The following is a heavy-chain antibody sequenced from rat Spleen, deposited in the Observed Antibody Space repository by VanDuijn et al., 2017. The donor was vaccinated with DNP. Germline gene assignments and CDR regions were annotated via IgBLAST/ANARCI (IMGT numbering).Heavy chain of an antibody. CDR2: INPDGAST. CDR3: TRQRVMYTTATGFAY. Sequence: EVQLVETGGGLVQPGRSLKLSCVASGFTFNTYWMFWVRQAPGKGLEWVASINPDGASTYYLDSVKGRFTISRDNAENTVYLQMDSLRSEDTATYYCTRQRVMYTTATGFAYWGQGTLVTVSS. CDR1: GFTFNTYW. V-gene: IGHV5-58*01. D-gene: IGHD1-6*01. J-gene: IGHJ3*01.